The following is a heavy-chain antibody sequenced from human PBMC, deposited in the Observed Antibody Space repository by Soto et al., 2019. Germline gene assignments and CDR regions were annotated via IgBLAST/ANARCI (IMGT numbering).Heavy chain of an antibody. D-gene: IGHD4-17*01. CDR3: AKYSGGSDAFXI. CDR2: ISTSSLYI. Sequence: PGGSVRLSCTASGFTFSDYSMNWVRQAPGKGLEWVSSISTSSLYIYYTDSVKGRFTISRDNAKMSLYLRMSSLRPEDTAVYYCAKYSGGSDAFXIWGQGTVVTVSS. V-gene: IGHV3-21*01. J-gene: IGHJ3*02. CDR1: GFTFSDYS.